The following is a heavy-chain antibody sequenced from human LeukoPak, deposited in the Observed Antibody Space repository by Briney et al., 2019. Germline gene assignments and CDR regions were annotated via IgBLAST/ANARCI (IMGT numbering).Heavy chain of an antibody. CDR1: GFTFSNYA. CDR3: ARDRSGGWIDY. Sequence: PGGSLRLSCAASGFTFSNYAMDWVRQAPGKGLEWVSVASGSGTATYYADSVKGRFTISRDNSKNTLYLQMSSLRAEDTAVYYCARDRSGGWIDYWGQGTLVTVSS. D-gene: IGHD6-19*01. V-gene: IGHV3-23*01. J-gene: IGHJ4*02. CDR2: ASGSGTAT.